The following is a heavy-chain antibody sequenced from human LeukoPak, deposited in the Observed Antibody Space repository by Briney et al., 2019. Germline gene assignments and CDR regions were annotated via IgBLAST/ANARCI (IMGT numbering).Heavy chain of an antibody. CDR1: GFTFSSYW. CDR2: IKSDGST. V-gene: IGHV3-74*01. D-gene: IGHD3-10*01. Sequence: GGSLRLSCAASGFTFSSYWMHWVRRTPGKGLMWVARIKSDGSTIYADSVQGRFTISRDNAKNMVYLQMNSLRADDTAIYYCTRAITYFYGSVTYDWFDSWGQGTRVTVSS. CDR3: TRAITYFYGSVTYDWFDS. J-gene: IGHJ5*01.